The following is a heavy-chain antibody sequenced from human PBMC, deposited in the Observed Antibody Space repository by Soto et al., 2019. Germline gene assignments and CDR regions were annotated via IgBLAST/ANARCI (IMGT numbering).Heavy chain of an antibody. CDR2: FDPEDGET. J-gene: IGHJ4*02. V-gene: IGHV1-24*01. CDR3: ATVDSARAEISSSWYYFDY. D-gene: IGHD6-13*01. CDR1: GYTLTELS. Sequence: GASVKVSCKVSGYTLTELSMHWVRQAPGKGLEWMGGFDPEDGETIYAQKFQGRVTMTEDTSTDTAYMELSSLRSEDTAVYYCATVDSARAEISSSWYYFDYWGQGTLFTVSS.